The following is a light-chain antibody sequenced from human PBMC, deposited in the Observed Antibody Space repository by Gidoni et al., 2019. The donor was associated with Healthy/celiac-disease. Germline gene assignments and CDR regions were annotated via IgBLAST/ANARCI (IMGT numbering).Light chain of an antibody. CDR1: QSVSSY. CDR3: QQRSNWPLT. CDR2: DAS. Sequence: TVLPQSPATLSLSPGERATLSRRASQSVSSYLAWYQQKPGQAPRLLIYDASNRATGIPARFSGSGSGTDFTLTISSLEPEDFAVYYCQQRSNWPLTFGGGTKVEIK. V-gene: IGKV3-11*01. J-gene: IGKJ4*01.